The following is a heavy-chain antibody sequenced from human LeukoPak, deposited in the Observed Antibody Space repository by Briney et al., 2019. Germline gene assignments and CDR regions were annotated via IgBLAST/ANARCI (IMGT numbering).Heavy chain of an antibody. V-gene: IGHV4-59*08. CDR2: IYYSRST. D-gene: IGHD5-24*01. CDR1: GGSISTYY. CDR3: ARRDGYNSYYFDY. Sequence: SETLSLTCTVSGGSISTYYWSWIRQPPGKGLEWIGYIYYSRSTNYNPSLKSRVTISVDTSKNQFSLKLSSVTAADTAVYYCARRDGYNSYYFDYWGQGTLVTVSS. J-gene: IGHJ4*02.